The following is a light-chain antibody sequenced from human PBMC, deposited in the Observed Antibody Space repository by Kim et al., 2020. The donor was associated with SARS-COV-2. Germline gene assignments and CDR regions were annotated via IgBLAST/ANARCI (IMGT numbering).Light chain of an antibody. V-gene: IGKV3-15*01. CDR3: QQYSNRPPYT. Sequence: EIVMTQSPATLSGSPGERVTLSCRASQSVDTNLAWYQQKPGQTPRLIIYGASTRATDIPARFSGSGSGTEFTLIISSLQSEDFAVYYCQQYSNRPPYTFGQGTKVDIK. J-gene: IGKJ2*01. CDR1: QSVDTN. CDR2: GAS.